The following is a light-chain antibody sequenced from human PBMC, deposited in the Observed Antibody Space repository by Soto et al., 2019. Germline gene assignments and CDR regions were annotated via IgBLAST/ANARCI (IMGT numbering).Light chain of an antibody. Sequence: QSALTQPASVSGSPGQSITISCTRTSSDVGAYNHVAWYQQHPGKAPKFMIYEVSNRPSGVSNRFSGSKSGNTASLTISGLQAEDEADYYCISYTGSSTAYVFGTGTKLTVL. CDR3: ISYTGSSTAYV. CDR1: SSDVGAYNH. V-gene: IGLV2-14*01. J-gene: IGLJ1*01. CDR2: EVS.